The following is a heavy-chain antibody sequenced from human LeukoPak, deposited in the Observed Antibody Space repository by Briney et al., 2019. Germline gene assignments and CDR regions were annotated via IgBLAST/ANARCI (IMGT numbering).Heavy chain of an antibody. CDR2: IYSGGST. Sequence: GGSLRLSCAASGFAVSSNYMSWVRQAPGKGLEWVSVIYSGGSTYYADSVKGRFTISRDNSKNTLYLQMNSLRAEDTAVYYCAKVSLIVVVPAAYFDYWGQGTLVTVSS. V-gene: IGHV3-53*01. D-gene: IGHD2-2*01. CDR1: GFAVSSNY. CDR3: AKVSLIVVVPAAYFDY. J-gene: IGHJ4*02.